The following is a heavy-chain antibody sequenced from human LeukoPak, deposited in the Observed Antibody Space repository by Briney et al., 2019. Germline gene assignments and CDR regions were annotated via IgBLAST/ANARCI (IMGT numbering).Heavy chain of an antibody. CDR1: GGSISSYY. V-gene: IGHV4-59*01. J-gene: IGHJ5*02. CDR3: ARDVGSSSENWFDP. D-gene: IGHD1-26*01. Sequence: SETLSLTRTVSGGSISSYYWSWIRQPPGKGLEWIGYIYYSGSTNYNPSLKSRVTISVDTSKNQFSLKLSSVTAADTAVYYCARDVGSSSENWFDPWGQGTLVTVSS. CDR2: IYYSGST.